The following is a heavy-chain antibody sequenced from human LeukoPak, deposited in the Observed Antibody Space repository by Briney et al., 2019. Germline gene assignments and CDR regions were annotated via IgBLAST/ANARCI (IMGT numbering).Heavy chain of an antibody. CDR1: GFTFSSYG. Sequence: GGSLRLSCAASGFTFSSYGMHWVRQAPGKGLEWVAFIRYDGSNKYYADSVKGRFTISRDNSKNTLYLQMNTLRTEDTAVYYCVRVRYSGSWFPVPNFDCWGQGTLVTVSS. CDR3: VRVRYSGSWFPVPNFDC. CDR2: IRYDGSNK. V-gene: IGHV3-30*02. J-gene: IGHJ4*02. D-gene: IGHD1-26*01.